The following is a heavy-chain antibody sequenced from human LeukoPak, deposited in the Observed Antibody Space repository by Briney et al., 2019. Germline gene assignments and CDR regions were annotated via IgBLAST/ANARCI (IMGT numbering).Heavy chain of an antibody. J-gene: IGHJ6*02. V-gene: IGHV3-23*01. CDR3: ARDKCEDCSGGLGYYYYGMDV. CDR2: ISGNGVTT. Sequence: GGSLRLSCAASGFTFSSNAMAWVRQAPGKGLQWVSAISGNGVTTYYADSVKGRFTISRDNSKNTLYLQMNSLRAEDTAVYYCARDKCEDCSGGLGYYYYGMDVWGQGTTVTVSS. CDR1: GFTFSSNA. D-gene: IGHD2-15*01.